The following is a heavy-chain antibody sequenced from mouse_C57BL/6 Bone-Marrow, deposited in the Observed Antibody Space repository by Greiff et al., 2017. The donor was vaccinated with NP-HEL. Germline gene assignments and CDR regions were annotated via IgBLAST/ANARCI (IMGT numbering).Heavy chain of an antibody. CDR2: ISNLAYSI. D-gene: IGHD2-3*01. CDR1: GFTFSDYG. CDR3: ARRGLMRNAMDY. J-gene: IGHJ4*01. V-gene: IGHV5-15*04. Sequence: EVKLMESGGGLVQPGGSLKLSCAASGFTFSDYGMAWVRQPPRKGLEWVAFISNLAYSIYSAHTVTGRFTISRENAKNTLYLEMSSLRYEDTAMYYCARRGLMRNAMDYWGQGTSVTVSS.